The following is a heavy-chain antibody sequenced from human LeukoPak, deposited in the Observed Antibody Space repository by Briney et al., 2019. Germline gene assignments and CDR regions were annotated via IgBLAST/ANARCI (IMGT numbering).Heavy chain of an antibody. Sequence: PGGSLRLSCAASRFIFSIYAMTWVRQAPGKGLEWVSSISKSDDSTYYADSVKGRFTISRDNSKNTLYLQMNSLRVEDTAVYYCAKGSSIVGERDWGQGTLVTVSS. J-gene: IGHJ4*02. CDR1: RFIFSIYA. V-gene: IGHV3-23*01. CDR2: ISKSDDST. D-gene: IGHD1-26*01. CDR3: AKGSSIVGERD.